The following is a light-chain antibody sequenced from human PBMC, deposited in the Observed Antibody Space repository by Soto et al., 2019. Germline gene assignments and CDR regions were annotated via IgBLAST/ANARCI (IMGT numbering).Light chain of an antibody. J-gene: IGKJ4*01. CDR3: QQRSNWPLLT. CDR2: DAS. Sequence: EIVFAQAPAPPSFSPGERATPFSRGSQSVRSYVAWYQQKPGQAPRLLIYDASNRATGIPARFSGSGSGTDFTLTISSLEPEDFAVYYCQQRSNWPLLTLGGGTKVDIK. V-gene: IGKV3-11*01. CDR1: QSVRSY.